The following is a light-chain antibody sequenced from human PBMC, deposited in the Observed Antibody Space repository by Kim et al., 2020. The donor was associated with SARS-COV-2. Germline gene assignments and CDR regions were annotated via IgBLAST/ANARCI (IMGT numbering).Light chain of an antibody. J-gene: IGKJ2*01. CDR1: QSVSSY. V-gene: IGKV3-11*01. Sequence: LSVSPGERAPLSCRASQSVSSYLAWYQQKPGQAPRLLIYDASNRATGIPARFSGSGSGTDFTLTISSLEPEDFAVYYCQQRSNWYTFGQGTKLEI. CDR2: DAS. CDR3: QQRSNWYT.